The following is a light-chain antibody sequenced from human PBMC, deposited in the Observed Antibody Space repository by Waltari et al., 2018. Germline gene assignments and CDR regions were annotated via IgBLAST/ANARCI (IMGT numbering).Light chain of an antibody. CDR1: SPNIGAAYR. Sequence: QSVLTQPPSVSGAPGQRVTISCPGSSPNIGAAYRVHWYQQLPGTAPKLLIYGNSNRPSGVPDRFSGSKSGTSASLAITGLQAEDEADYYCQSYDSSLSGYVFGTGTKVTVL. CDR3: QSYDSSLSGYV. CDR2: GNS. V-gene: IGLV1-40*01. J-gene: IGLJ1*01.